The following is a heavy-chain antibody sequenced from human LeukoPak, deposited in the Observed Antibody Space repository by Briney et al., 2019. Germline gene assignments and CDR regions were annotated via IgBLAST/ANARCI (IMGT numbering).Heavy chain of an antibody. CDR3: ARQSGGYCSGGSCTNWFDP. D-gene: IGHD2-15*01. CDR2: IWPGGSDT. V-gene: IGHV5-51*01. Sequence: GESLKISCKGSGYSFTTYWIGWVRQVPGKGLEWMGIIWPGGSDTRYSPSFQGQVTISADKSISTAYLQWSSLKASDSAMYYCARQSGGYCSGGSCTNWFDPWGQGTLVTVSS. CDR1: GYSFTTYW. J-gene: IGHJ5*02.